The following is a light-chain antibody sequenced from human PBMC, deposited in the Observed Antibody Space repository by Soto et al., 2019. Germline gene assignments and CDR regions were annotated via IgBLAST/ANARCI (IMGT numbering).Light chain of an antibody. CDR3: LQDYSYPWT. V-gene: IGKV1-6*01. Sequence: AIQMTQSPSSLSASVGDRVTITCRASQGIRNDLIWYQQKPGKAPKLLIYAVSKLQSGVPSRFSGSGSGTDFTLTISSLQPEDFATYYCLQDYSYPWTFGQGTKVEIK. CDR2: AVS. J-gene: IGKJ1*01. CDR1: QGIRND.